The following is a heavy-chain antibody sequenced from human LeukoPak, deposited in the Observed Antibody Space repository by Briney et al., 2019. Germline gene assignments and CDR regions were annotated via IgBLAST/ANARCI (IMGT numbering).Heavy chain of an antibody. Sequence: PGGSLRLSCAASGFTFSSYEMNWVRQAPGEGLEWVSYISSSGSTIYYADSVKGRFPISRDNAKNSLYLQMNSLRAEDTAVYYCARAQEGSYYSHYFDYWGQGTLVTVSS. V-gene: IGHV3-48*03. D-gene: IGHD1-26*01. CDR3: ARAQEGSYYSHYFDY. CDR2: ISSSGSTI. J-gene: IGHJ4*02. CDR1: GFTFSSYE.